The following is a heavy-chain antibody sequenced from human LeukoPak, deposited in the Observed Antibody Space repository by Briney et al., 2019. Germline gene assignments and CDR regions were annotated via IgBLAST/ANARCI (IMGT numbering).Heavy chain of an antibody. CDR3: ARHRISRYNWNDVPHYFDY. Sequence: ASVKVSCKASGGTFSSYAISWVRQAPGQGLEWMGGIIPIFGTANYAQKFQGRVTITADKSTSTAYMELSSLRSEDTAVYYCARHRISRYNWNDVPHYFDYWGQGTLVTVSS. CDR1: GGTFSSYA. CDR2: IIPIFGTA. D-gene: IGHD1-20*01. J-gene: IGHJ4*02. V-gene: IGHV1-69*06.